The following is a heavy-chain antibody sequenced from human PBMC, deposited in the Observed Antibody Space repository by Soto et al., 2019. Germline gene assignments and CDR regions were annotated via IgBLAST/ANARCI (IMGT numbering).Heavy chain of an antibody. V-gene: IGHV3-23*01. Sequence: EVQLLDSGGGLVQPGGSLRLSWAASGFTFSNYAMTWVRQGPGKGLEWVSGISGSGGRSYYADSVKGRFTISRDNSKSTLYLQMNSLRAEDTAVYYCAKAYFVWSSEQPYYFSYWGQGTLVTVSS. CDR2: ISGSGGRS. CDR3: AKAYFVWSSEQPYYFSY. J-gene: IGHJ4*02. D-gene: IGHD3-16*01. CDR1: GFTFSNYA.